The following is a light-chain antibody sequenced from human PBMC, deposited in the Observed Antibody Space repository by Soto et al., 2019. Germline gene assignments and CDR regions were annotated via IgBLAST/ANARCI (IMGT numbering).Light chain of an antibody. CDR3: QQYNDYSRT. J-gene: IGKJ1*01. Sequence: GDRVTITCRASQSISSWLAWYQQKPGKVPKLLIYDASNLGSGVPSRFSGSGSGTQFTLTISGLQPDDPATYYCQQYNDYSRTFGQGTKVDIK. V-gene: IGKV1-5*01. CDR2: DAS. CDR1: QSISSW.